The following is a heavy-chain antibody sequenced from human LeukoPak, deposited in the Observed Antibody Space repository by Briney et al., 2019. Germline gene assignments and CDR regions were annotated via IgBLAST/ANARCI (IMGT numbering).Heavy chain of an antibody. CDR3: ARDLLSGGDTRYYYMDV. CDR1: GFTLSSYW. V-gene: IGHV3-74*01. D-gene: IGHD3-10*01. J-gene: IGHJ6*03. CDR2: IDTDASKT. Sequence: PGGSLRLSCAASGFTLSSYWMHWVRQVPGKGLVWVSRIDTDASKTNYADSVKGRFTISRDNSKNTLYLQMNSLRAEDTAVYYCARDLLSGGDTRYYYMDVWGKGTMVTVSS.